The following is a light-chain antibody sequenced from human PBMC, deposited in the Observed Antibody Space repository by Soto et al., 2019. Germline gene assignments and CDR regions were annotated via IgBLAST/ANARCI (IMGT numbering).Light chain of an antibody. CDR2: GAS. Sequence: ESVLTQSPATLSLSLGARATLSWRASPSVSSYLAWYQQKPGQAPRLLIHGASSRATGIPDRFNGSGSGTDFTLTISRLEPEDFAVYYCQQYGSSGTFGQGTKVDIK. CDR3: QQYGSSGT. CDR1: PSVSSY. V-gene: IGKV3-20*01. J-gene: IGKJ1*01.